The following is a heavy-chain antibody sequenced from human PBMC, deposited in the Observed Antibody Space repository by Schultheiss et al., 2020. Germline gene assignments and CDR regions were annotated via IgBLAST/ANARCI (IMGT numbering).Heavy chain of an antibody. CDR1: GFTFSNYA. CDR3: AREYVVVAATRREYYFDY. D-gene: IGHD2-15*01. CDR2: ISSSSSYI. J-gene: IGHJ4*02. V-gene: IGHV3-21*01. Sequence: GGSLRLSCAASGFTFSNYAMSWVRQAPGKGLEWVSSISSSSSYIYYADSVKGRFTISRDNAKNSLYLQMNSLRDEDTAVYYCAREYVVVAATRREYYFDYWGQGTLVTVSS.